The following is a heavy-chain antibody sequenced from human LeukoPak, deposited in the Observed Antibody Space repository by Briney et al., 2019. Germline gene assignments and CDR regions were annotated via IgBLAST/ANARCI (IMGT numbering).Heavy chain of an antibody. Sequence: GASVSFSCKASGYTFTNFGVSWVRHVPGQGLEWMGWISGYNGNTNYAQKLQGRVTMTTDTSTSTAYMELRSLRSDDTAVYYCARETRRLYYEDYYGMDVWSQGTTVTVSS. V-gene: IGHV1-18*01. CDR1: GYTFTNFG. CDR2: ISGYNGNT. CDR3: ARETRRLYYEDYYGMDV. J-gene: IGHJ6*02. D-gene: IGHD3-16*01.